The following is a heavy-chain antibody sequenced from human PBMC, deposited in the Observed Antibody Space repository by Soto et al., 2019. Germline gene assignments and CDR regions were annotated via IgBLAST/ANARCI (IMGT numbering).Heavy chain of an antibody. CDR2: INAGGGDT. J-gene: IGHJ4*02. D-gene: IGHD1-1*01. CDR3: ARGRVVRCVTTSVHHDF. V-gene: IGHV1-3*01. CDR1: GYTFTTYA. Sequence: QVQLVQSGAEVKKPGASVKVSCKTSGYTFTTYAMHWVRQAPGQRLEWMGWINAGGGDTKYSQRFQGRVTISRDTSASTVYIESSSLTPEDTAVYSCARGRVVRCVTTSVHHDFWGQGTLVTVSS.